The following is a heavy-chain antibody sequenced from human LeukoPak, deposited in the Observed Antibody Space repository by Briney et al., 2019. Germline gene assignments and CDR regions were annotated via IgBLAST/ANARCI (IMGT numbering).Heavy chain of an antibody. J-gene: IGHJ4*02. V-gene: IGHV3-23*01. D-gene: IGHD4-17*01. CDR1: GFTFSSYA. CDR2: ISGSGGST. Sequence: GGSLRLSCAASGFTFSSYAMSWVRQAPGKGLEWVSAISGSGGSTYYADSVKGRFTISRDNSKNTLYLQMNSLRAEDTAVYYCAKTLPDDYGDYVTYDYWGQGTLVTVSS. CDR3: AKTLPDDYGDYVTYDY.